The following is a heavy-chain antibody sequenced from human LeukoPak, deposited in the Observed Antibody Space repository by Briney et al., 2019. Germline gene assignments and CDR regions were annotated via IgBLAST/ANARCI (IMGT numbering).Heavy chain of an antibody. CDR2: IYYSGST. D-gene: IGHD1-7*01. CDR1: GGSISSSSYY. CDR3: RIGTGTPYDY. Sequence: PSETLSLTCTVSGGSISSSSYYWGWIRQPPGKGLEWIGSIYYSGSTYYNPSLKSRVTISVDTSKNQFSLKLSSVTAADTAVYYCRIGTGTPYDYWGEGTLVTVSS. J-gene: IGHJ4*02. V-gene: IGHV4-39*07.